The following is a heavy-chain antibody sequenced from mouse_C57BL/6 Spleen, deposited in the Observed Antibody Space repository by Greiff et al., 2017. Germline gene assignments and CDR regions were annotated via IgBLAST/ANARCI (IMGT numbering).Heavy chain of an antibody. CDR2: IDPEDGET. D-gene: IGHD2-4*01. Sequence: EVKLQESGAELVKPGASVKLSCTASGFNIKDYYMHWVKQRTEQGLEWIGRIDPEDGETKYAPKFQGKATITADTSSNTAYLQLSSLTSEDTAVYYCARRGARDYDAGDAMDYWGQGTSVTVSS. V-gene: IGHV14-2*01. J-gene: IGHJ4*01. CDR1: GFNIKDYY. CDR3: ARRGARDYDAGDAMDY.